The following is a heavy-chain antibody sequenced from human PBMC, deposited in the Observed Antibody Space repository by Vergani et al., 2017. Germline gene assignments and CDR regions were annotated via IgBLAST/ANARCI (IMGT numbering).Heavy chain of an antibody. CDR2: IIPIFGTA. J-gene: IGHJ4*02. CDR3: ARDSAPLIDYYDSSEYYFDY. Sequence: QVQLGQSGAEVKKPGSSVKVSCKASGGTFSSYAISWVRQAPGQGLEWMGRIIPIFGTANYAQKFQGRVTITADESTSTAYMELSSLRSEDTAVYYCARDSAPLIDYYDSSEYYFDYWGQGTLVTVSS. D-gene: IGHD3-22*01. CDR1: GGTFSSYA. V-gene: IGHV1-69*13.